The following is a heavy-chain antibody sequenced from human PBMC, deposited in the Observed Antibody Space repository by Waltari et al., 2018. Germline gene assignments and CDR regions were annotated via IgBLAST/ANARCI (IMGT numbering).Heavy chain of an antibody. CDR3: ARDRMRIAARSTFGNWFDP. J-gene: IGHJ5*02. CDR1: GYTFTSYA. D-gene: IGHD6-6*01. CDR2: INTITGTP. V-gene: IGHV7-4-1*02. Sequence: QVQLVQSGSELKKPGASVKVSCKASGYTFTSYAMNWVRQAPGQGLEWMGWINTITGTPTYAQGCTGRFVFSLDTSVSTAYLQISSLKAEDTAVYYCARDRMRIAARSTFGNWFDPWGQGTLVTVSS.